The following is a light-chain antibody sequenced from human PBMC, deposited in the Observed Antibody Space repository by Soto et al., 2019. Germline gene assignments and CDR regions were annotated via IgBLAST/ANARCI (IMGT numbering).Light chain of an antibody. Sequence: EIVMTQSPATLSVSPGDRATLSCRASQSVNNNLAWYHQKPGQAPRLLIYGASTRATGVPARFSGSGSGTEFTLTITSLQSEDFAVYYCQQYGSSPPYTFGQGTKLEIK. CDR1: QSVNNN. CDR2: GAS. J-gene: IGKJ2*01. CDR3: QQYGSSPPYT. V-gene: IGKV3-15*01.